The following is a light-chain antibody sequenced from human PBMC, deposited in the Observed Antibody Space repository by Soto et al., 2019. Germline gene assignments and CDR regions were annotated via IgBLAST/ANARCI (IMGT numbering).Light chain of an antibody. CDR2: EVN. V-gene: IGLV2-14*01. CDR1: SSDIGSYRY. CDR3: AAWDDSLNGVL. J-gene: IGLJ2*01. Sequence: QSVLTQPASVSGSPGQSVTISCTGSSSDIGSYRYVSWYQQYTGKTPKLIIYEVNNRPSGISDRFSGSKSGNTASLAISGLQSEDEADYYCAAWDDSLNGVLFGGGTQLTVL.